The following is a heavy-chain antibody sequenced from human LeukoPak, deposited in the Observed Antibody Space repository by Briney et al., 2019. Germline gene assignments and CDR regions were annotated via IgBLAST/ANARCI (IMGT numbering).Heavy chain of an antibody. Sequence: SSETLSLTCTVSGGSISSYYWSRIRQPPGKGLEWIGYIYYSGSTNYNPSLKSRVTISVDTSQNQFSLKLSSVTAADTVVYYCARAGGYKREADYWGQGTLVTVSS. D-gene: IGHD5-24*01. CDR2: IYYSGST. CDR3: ARAGGYKREADY. CDR1: GGSISSYY. J-gene: IGHJ4*02. V-gene: IGHV4-59*01.